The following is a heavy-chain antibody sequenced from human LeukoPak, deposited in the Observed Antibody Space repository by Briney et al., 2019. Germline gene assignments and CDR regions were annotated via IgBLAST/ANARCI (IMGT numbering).Heavy chain of an antibody. V-gene: IGHV5-51*01. Sequence: GESLQISCKGSGYSFTSYWIGWVRQMPGKGLEWMGIIYPGDSDTRYSPSFQGQVTISADKSISTAYLQWSSLKASDTAMYYCARQGRYSYGYDYYYYGMDVWGQGTTVTVSS. CDR2: IYPGDSDT. CDR3: ARQGRYSYGYDYYYYGMDV. CDR1: GYSFTSYW. J-gene: IGHJ6*02. D-gene: IGHD5-18*01.